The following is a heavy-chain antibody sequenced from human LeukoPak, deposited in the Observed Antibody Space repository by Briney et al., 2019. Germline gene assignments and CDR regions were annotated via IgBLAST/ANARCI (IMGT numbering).Heavy chain of an antibody. CDR2: ISYDGSNK. CDR1: RFTFSSYA. D-gene: IGHD6-13*01. Sequence: PGGSLRLSCTACRFTFSSYAMHWVRQAPGKGLEWLAVISYDGSNKYYADSVKGRLTISRDNSKNTLYLQMNSLRAEDTAVYYCARGSLAAFVYWGQRTLVTVSS. CDR3: ARGSLAAFVY. V-gene: IGHV3-30-3*01. J-gene: IGHJ4*02.